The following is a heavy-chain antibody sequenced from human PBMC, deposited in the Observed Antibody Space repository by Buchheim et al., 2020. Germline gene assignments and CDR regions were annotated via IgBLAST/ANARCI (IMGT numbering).Heavy chain of an antibody. CDR2: IWYDGSNK. V-gene: IGHV3-33*06. CDR1: GFTFSSYG. Sequence: QVQLVESGGGVVQPGRSLRLSCAASGFTFSSYGMHWVRQAPGKGLEWVAVIWYDGSNKYYADSVKGRFTISRDNSKNTLYLQMNSLRAEDTAVYYCAKGLVRWELPPLGNWGQGTL. D-gene: IGHD1-26*01. J-gene: IGHJ4*02. CDR3: AKGLVRWELPPLGN.